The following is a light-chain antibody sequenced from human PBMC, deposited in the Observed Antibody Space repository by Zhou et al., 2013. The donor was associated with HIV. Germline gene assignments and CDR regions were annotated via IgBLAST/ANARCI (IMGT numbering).Light chain of an antibody. J-gene: IGKJ4*01. CDR2: GAS. CDR3: QQYNNWPPLT. V-gene: IGKV3-15*01. Sequence: VMTQSPATLSVSPGERAILSCRASQSVGTDLAWYQQKPGQAPRLLIYGASTRATGVPDRFSGSGSGTEFTLSISSLQSEDFAVYYCQQYNNWPPLTFGGGTKVDIK. CDR1: QSVGTD.